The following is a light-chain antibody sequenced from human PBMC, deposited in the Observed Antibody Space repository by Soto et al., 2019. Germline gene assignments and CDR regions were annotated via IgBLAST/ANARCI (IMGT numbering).Light chain of an antibody. V-gene: IGLV2-14*01. CDR3: SSYTRSGNYV. J-gene: IGLJ1*01. Sequence: QSALTQHASVSGSPGQSIAISCTGTSSDVGGYNCVSWYQQDPGKAPKLMIYDVSNRPSGVSDRFSGSKSGNTASLTISGLQAEDEADYYCSSYTRSGNYVLGTGTKLTVL. CDR2: DVS. CDR1: SSDVGGYNC.